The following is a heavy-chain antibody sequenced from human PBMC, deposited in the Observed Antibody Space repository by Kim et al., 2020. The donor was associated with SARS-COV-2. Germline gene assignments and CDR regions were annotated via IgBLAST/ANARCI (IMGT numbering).Heavy chain of an antibody. J-gene: IGHJ4*02. D-gene: IGHD4-4*01. Sequence: IYYAESGRGRFTISRENDKNALFLQMNSLRAEDTAVYYCARGPNYSPFDYWGQGTLVTVSS. CDR2: I. V-gene: IGHV3-48*03. CDR3: ARGPNYSPFDY.